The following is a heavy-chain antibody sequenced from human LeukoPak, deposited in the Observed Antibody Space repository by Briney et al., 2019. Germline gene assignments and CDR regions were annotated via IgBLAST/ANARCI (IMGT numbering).Heavy chain of an antibody. CDR2: ISGSGGST. D-gene: IGHD6-13*01. CDR3: AKDHSSLSGY. CDR1: GFTFSSYA. V-gene: IGHV3-23*01. Sequence: GGSLRLSCAASGFTFSSYAMSWVRQAPGKGPEWVSAISGSGGSTYYADSVKGRFTISRDNSKNTLCLQMNSLRAEDTAVYYCAKDHSSLSGYWGQGTLVTVSS. J-gene: IGHJ4*02.